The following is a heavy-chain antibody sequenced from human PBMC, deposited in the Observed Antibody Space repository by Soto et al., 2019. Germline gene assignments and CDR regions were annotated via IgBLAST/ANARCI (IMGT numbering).Heavy chain of an antibody. CDR1: GGSISSGGFY. V-gene: IGHV4-31*03. J-gene: IGHJ5*02. Sequence: PSETLSLTCTVSGGSISSGGFYWSWVRQHPGKGLEWIGYIYYSGSTYYNPSLKSRLTISVDTSKNQFSLKLSSVTAADTAVYYCARVYGEHNWFDPWGQGTLVTVSS. D-gene: IGHD4-17*01. CDR2: IYYSGST. CDR3: ARVYGEHNWFDP.